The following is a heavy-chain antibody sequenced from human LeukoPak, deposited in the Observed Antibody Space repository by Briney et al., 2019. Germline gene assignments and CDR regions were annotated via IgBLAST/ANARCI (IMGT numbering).Heavy chain of an antibody. D-gene: IGHD4-17*01. CDR3: ARDDGDGIDY. Sequence: GALRLSCAASGFTFSSYSMNWVRQAPGKGLEWVSFISSSSSYIYYADSVKGRFTISRDNAKNSLYLQMNSLRAEDTAVYYCARDDGDGIDYWGQGTLVTVSS. V-gene: IGHV3-21*01. J-gene: IGHJ4*02. CDR1: GFTFSSYS. CDR2: ISSSSSYI.